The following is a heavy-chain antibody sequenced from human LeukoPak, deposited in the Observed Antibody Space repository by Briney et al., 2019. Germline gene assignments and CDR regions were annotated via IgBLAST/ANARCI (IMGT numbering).Heavy chain of an antibody. J-gene: IGHJ5*02. CDR2: ISDSGGST. D-gene: IGHD3-10*01. Sequence: GGSLRLSCTASGFTLSNYAMNWVRQAPGKGLEWVSAISDSGGSTYYADSVKGRFTISRDNSKNSLYLQMNSLRAEDTAVYYCARDGTVITMVRGVIITGYNWFDPWGQGTLVTVSS. V-gene: IGHV3-23*01. CDR3: ARDGTVITMVRGVIITGYNWFDP. CDR1: GFTLSNYA.